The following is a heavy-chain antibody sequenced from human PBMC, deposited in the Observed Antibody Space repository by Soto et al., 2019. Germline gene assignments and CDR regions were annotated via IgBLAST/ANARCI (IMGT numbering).Heavy chain of an antibody. CDR3: ARAPGLVVPAAYTNFDY. CDR2: ISAYNGNT. J-gene: IGHJ4*02. D-gene: IGHD2-2*01. Sequence: GASVKVSCKASGYTFTSYGISWVRQAPGQGLEWMGWISAYNGNTNYAQKLQGRVTMTTDTSTSTAYMELRSLRSDDTAVYYCARAPGLVVPAAYTNFDYWGQGTLVTVSS. CDR1: GYTFTSYG. V-gene: IGHV1-18*01.